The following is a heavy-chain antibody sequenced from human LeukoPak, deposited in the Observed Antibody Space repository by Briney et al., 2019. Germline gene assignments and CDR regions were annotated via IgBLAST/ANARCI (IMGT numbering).Heavy chain of an antibody. CDR2: ISYDGGNK. V-gene: IGHV3-30*18. J-gene: IGHJ4*02. Sequence: GGSLRLSCAASGFTFSSYGMHWVRQAPGKGLEWVAVISYDGGNKYYADSVKGRFTISRDNSKNTLYLQMNSLRAEDTAVYYCAKEITVVVPAALDYWGQGTLVTVSS. D-gene: IGHD2-2*01. CDR1: GFTFSSYG. CDR3: AKEITVVVPAALDY.